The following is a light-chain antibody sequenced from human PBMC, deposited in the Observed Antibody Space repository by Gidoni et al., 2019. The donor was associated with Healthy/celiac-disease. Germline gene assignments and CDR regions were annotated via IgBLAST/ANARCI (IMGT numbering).Light chain of an antibody. CDR2: KAS. J-gene: IGKJ1*01. Sequence: DIQMTQSPSTLSASVGDSVTITCRASQSISSWLAWYQQKPGKAPKLLIYKASSLESGVPSRFSGSGSGTEFTLTISSLQPDDFATYYCQQYRGTFGQGTKVEIK. CDR3: QQYRGT. V-gene: IGKV1-5*03. CDR1: QSISSW.